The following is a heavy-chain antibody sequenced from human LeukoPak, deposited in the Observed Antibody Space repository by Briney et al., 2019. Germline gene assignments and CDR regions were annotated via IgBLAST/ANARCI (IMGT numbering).Heavy chain of an antibody. V-gene: IGHV4-30-2*01. J-gene: IGHJ4*02. CDR3: ARGVPVTD. D-gene: IGHD3-10*01. CDR1: GGSISSGGYS. Sequence: SETLSLTCAVSGGSISSGGYSWSWIRQPPGKGLEWIGYIYHSGSTYYNPSLKSRVTITVDRSKNQFSLKLSSVTAADTAVYYCARGVPVTDWGQGTLVTVSS. CDR2: IYHSGST.